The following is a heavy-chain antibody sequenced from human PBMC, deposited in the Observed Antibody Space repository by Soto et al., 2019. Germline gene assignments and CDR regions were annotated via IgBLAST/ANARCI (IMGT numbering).Heavy chain of an antibody. CDR1: GYTFTGYY. D-gene: IGHD2-8*01. CDR3: ATQTGYCTNGVCKAAFDI. CDR2: INPNSGGT. Sequence: GASVKVSCKASGYTFTGYYMHWVRQAPGQGLEWMGWINPNSGGTNYAQKLQGWVTMTRDTSISTAYMELSRLRSDDTAVYYCATQTGYCTNGVCKAAFDIWGQGTMVTVSS. J-gene: IGHJ3*02. V-gene: IGHV1-2*04.